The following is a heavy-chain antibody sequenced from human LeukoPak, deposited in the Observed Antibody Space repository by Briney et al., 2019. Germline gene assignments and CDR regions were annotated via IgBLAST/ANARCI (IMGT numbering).Heavy chain of an antibody. V-gene: IGHV4-39*07. CDR2: IYSRGNT. CDR3: AREGVAAFGDYEY. D-gene: IGHD4-17*01. CDR1: GFTFSSYW. Sequence: GSLRLSCAASGFTFSSYWMSWVRQPPGKGLEWIGSIYSRGNTYYNPSLKSRVSISLDTSKNQFSLRLTSVTAADTAVYYCAREGVAAFGDYEYWGQGTLVTVSS. J-gene: IGHJ4*02.